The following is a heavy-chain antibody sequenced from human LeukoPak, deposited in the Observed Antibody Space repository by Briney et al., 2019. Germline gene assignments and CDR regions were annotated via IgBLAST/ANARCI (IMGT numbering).Heavy chain of an antibody. V-gene: IGHV3-48*01. Sequence: GGSLRLSCAASGFTFRSYSMNWIRQAPGKGLEWVSHITSSSTKYYADSVKGRFTISRDNAKNSLYLQMDSLRAKDTAVYYCASGVDYWGRGTLVTVSS. CDR3: ASGVDY. J-gene: IGHJ4*02. D-gene: IGHD3-10*01. CDR1: GFTFRSYS. CDR2: ITSSSTK.